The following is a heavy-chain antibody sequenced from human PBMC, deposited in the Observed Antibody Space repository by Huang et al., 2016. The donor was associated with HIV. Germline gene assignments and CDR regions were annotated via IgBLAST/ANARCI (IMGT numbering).Heavy chain of an antibody. J-gene: IGHJ6*02. V-gene: IGHV1-18*04. D-gene: IGHD4-17*01. Sequence: QVQLVQSGAEVKKPGASVKVSCRASGYTFISYGITWGRQAPVQGLAWMGWNSHSYGDTNYALQFQGRVNMTTDTSTNTVYMGVSSLRSDDTAVYYCARDLGTTVVPDGMDVWGQGTTVTVSS. CDR1: GYTFISYG. CDR3: ARDLGTTVVPDGMDV. CDR2: NSHSYGDT.